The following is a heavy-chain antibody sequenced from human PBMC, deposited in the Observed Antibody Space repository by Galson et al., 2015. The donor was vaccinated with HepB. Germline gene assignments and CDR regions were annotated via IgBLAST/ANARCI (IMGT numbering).Heavy chain of an antibody. CDR3: ARGTGGPHDPFDI. D-gene: IGHD3-10*01. Sequence: SLRLSCAASGFIFRTYSMNWVRQAPGKGLEWVSYISSGSNAIYYADSVEGRFTISRDNAKNSLYLQMNNLRDDDSAVYYCARGTGGPHDPFDIWGQGTMVTVSS. CDR2: ISSGSNAI. J-gene: IGHJ3*02. CDR1: GFIFRTYS. V-gene: IGHV3-48*02.